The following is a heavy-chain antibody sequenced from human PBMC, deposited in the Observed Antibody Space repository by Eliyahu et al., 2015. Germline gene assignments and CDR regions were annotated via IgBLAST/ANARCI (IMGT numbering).Heavy chain of an antibody. CDR1: XFTFSXYS. V-gene: IGHV3-48*04. CDR3: ARARPYCSGGNCYLDY. J-gene: IGHJ4*02. CDR2: IXSSSSTI. D-gene: IGHD2-15*01. Sequence: EVQLVESGGGLVQPGGSLRLSCAASXFTFSXYSMNWVRQAPGKGLEWVSYIXSSSSTIYYADXVKGRFTISRDNAKNSLYLQMNSLRAEDTAVYYCARARPYCSGGNCYLDYWGQGTLVTVSS.